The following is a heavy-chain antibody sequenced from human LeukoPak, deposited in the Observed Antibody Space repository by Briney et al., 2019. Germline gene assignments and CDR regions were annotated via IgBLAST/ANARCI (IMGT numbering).Heavy chain of an antibody. CDR2: IYTSGST. CDR3: ARAYSRSYSHFDD. V-gene: IGHV4-4*09. Sequence: SETLSLTCTVSGGSISGYYWSWIRQPPGKGLEWIGYIYTSGSTNYDPSLKSRVTISVDTSKNQFSLRLSSVTAADTAMYFCARAYSRSYSHFDDWGQGTLVTVSS. CDR1: GGSISGYY. D-gene: IGHD1-26*01. J-gene: IGHJ4*02.